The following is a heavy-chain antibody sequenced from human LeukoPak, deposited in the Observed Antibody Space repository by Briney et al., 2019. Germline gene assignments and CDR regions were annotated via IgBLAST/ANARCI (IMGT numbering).Heavy chain of an antibody. CDR3: TTGIGDEGGY. CDR2: IKTNAEGGTL. CDR1: GFTYSNVW. J-gene: IGHJ4*02. D-gene: IGHD2-21*02. V-gene: IGHV3-15*07. Sequence: PGGSLRLSCAASGFTYSNVWMNWVRQAPGKGLEWVGRIKTNAEGGTLDYTAPVKGRFTISRDDSKNTLYLQMDSLEVEDTGMYYCTTGIGDEGGYWGQGTLVTVSS.